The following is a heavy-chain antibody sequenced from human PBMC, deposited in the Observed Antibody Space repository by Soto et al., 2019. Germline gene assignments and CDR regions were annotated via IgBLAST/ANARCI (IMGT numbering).Heavy chain of an antibody. CDR3: AKTLYNDNGGPNDH. D-gene: IGHD1-1*01. CDR1: GFTFSSYD. V-gene: IGHV3-23*01. CDR2: FSFYGRRDNT. J-gene: IGHJ4*02. Sequence: EVQLLESGGGLVQPGGSLRLSCVGSGFTFSSYDMTWVRQAPGKGLERVSSFSFYGRRDNTYYADSVKGRFTISRDNSRNTVYLQMHNRRVEDTAVYYCAKTLYNDNGGPNDHRCQGTLVTVSS.